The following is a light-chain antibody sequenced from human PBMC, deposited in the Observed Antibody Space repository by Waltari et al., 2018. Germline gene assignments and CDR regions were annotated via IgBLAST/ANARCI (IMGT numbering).Light chain of an antibody. V-gene: IGLV2-14*01. CDR2: EVS. CDR3: SSYTSSSTAV. Sequence: QSALTQPASVSGSPGQSIPISCTGTSSDVGGYNYVSWYQQHPGKAPNLMIYEVSNRPSGVSNRFAGSKSGNTASLTISGLQAEDEADYYCSSYTSSSTAVFGGGTKLTVL. CDR1: SSDVGGYNY. J-gene: IGLJ3*02.